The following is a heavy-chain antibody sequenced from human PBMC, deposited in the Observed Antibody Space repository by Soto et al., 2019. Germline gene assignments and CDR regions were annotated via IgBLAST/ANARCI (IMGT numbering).Heavy chain of an antibody. CDR3: ARGRGYSYGTYFDY. D-gene: IGHD5-18*01. J-gene: IGHJ4*02. CDR2: INHSGST. Sequence: SETLSLTCAVYGGSFSGYYWSWIRPPPGKGLEWIGEINHSGSTNYNPSLKSRVTISVDTSKNQFSLKLSSVTAADTAVYYCARGRGYSYGTYFDYWGQGTLVTVSS. V-gene: IGHV4-34*01. CDR1: GGSFSGYY.